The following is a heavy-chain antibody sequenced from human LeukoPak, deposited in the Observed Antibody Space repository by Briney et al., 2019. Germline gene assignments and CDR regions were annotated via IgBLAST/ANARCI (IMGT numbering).Heavy chain of an antibody. D-gene: IGHD3-10*02. J-gene: IGHJ6*04. V-gene: IGHV3-48*03. Sequence: PGGSLRLSCAASGFTFSSYEMNWVRQAPGKGLEWVSYISSSGNTIYYADSVKGRFTISRDNAKNSLYLQMNSLTAEDTAVYYCAELGITMIGGVWGKGTTVTISS. CDR3: AELGITMIGGV. CDR1: GFTFSSYE. CDR2: ISSSGNTI.